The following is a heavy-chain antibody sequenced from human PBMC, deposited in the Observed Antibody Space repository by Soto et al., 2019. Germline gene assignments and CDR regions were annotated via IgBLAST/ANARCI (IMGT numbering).Heavy chain of an antibody. D-gene: IGHD5-12*01. Sequence: EVQLVESGGGLVQPGGSLRLSCAASGFTVSRMSWMRQAPGKGLNWVSVIYSDFGISYTDSVKGRFSISRDNSKNTLYLQMNSLRVEDTAVYYCVREREGDGYAELWGQGTLVTVSS. CDR1: GFTVSR. CDR3: VREREGDGYAEL. J-gene: IGHJ4*02. CDR2: IYSDFGI. V-gene: IGHV3-66*01.